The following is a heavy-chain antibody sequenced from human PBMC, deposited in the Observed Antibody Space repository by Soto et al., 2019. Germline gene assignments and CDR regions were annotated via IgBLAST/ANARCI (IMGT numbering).Heavy chain of an antibody. V-gene: IGHV4-31*03. CDR2: IYYSGST. CDR3: ARDGVAARPFDYYYGMDV. Sequence: PSETLSLTCTVSGGSISSGGYYWSWIRQHPGKGLEWIGYIYYSGSTYYNPSLKSRVTISVDTSKNQFSLKLSSVTAADTAVYYCARDGVAARPFDYYYGMDVWGQGTTVTVS. D-gene: IGHD6-6*01. CDR1: GGSISSGGYY. J-gene: IGHJ6*02.